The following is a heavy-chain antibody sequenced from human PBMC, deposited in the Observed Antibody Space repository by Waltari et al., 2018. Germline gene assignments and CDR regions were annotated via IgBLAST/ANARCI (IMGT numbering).Heavy chain of an antibody. CDR2: TYYRSQWYY. J-gene: IGHJ6*02. CDR3: ARRRGFYGLEV. Sequence: VPLQQSGPGLVKPSQPLPLTCPISGDSVPSNSSDWNLIRQSPSRGLEWLGRTYYRSQWYYEYAASVKSRITINSDTSKNQFSLQLNSVTPEDTAVYYCARRRGFYGLEVWGQGTTVTVSS. CDR1: GDSVPSNSSD. V-gene: IGHV6-1*02.